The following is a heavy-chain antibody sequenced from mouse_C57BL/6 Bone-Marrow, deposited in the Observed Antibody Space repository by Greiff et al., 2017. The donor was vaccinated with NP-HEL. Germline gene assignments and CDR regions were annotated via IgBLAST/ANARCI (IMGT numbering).Heavy chain of an antibody. D-gene: IGHD6-2*01. CDR3: ARENLYY. CDR1: GYTFTSYW. CDR2: IYPGSGST. J-gene: IGHJ2*01. Sequence: QVHVKQPGAELVKPGASVKMSCKASGYTFTSYWITWVKQRPGQGLEWIGDIYPGSGSTNYNEKFKSKATLTVDTSSSTAYMQLSSLTSEDSAVYYCARENLYYWGQGTTLTVSS. V-gene: IGHV1-55*01.